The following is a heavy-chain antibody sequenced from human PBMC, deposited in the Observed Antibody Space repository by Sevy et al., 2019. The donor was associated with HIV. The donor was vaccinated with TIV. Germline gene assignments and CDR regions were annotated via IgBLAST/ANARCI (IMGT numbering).Heavy chain of an antibody. CDR3: ARGGRVAINFDY. CDR2: INHSGST. V-gene: IGHV4-34*01. D-gene: IGHD2-21*01. J-gene: IGHJ4*02. CDR1: GGSFSGYY. Sequence: AESLSLTCAVYGGSFSGYYWSWIRQPPGKGLEWIGEINHSGSTNYNPSLKSRVTIAVDMSKNQFSLKLSSVTAADTAVYDCARGGRVAINFDYWGQGTLVSVSS.